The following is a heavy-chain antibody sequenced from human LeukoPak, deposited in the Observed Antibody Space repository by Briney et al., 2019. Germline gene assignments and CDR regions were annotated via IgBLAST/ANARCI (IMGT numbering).Heavy chain of an antibody. Sequence: GGSLRLSCVASGFTFNNYWMDWVRQAPGKGLEWVASIKPDGSQKDYVDSVKGRFTISRDNGKNSLYLQLNSLRAEDTAVYYCATDRGFASFDCWGQGTLVTVSS. CDR1: GFTFNNYW. D-gene: IGHD3-3*01. J-gene: IGHJ4*02. CDR2: IKPDGSQK. V-gene: IGHV3-7*01. CDR3: ATDRGFASFDC.